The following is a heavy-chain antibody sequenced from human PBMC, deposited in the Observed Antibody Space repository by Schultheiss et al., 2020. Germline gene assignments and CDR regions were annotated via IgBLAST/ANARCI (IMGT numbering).Heavy chain of an antibody. CDR1: GFTFSSYG. CDR3: AKDYDLGIAVAGTTED. Sequence: GGSLRLSCAASGFTFSSYGMHWVRQAPGKGLEWVAVISYDGSNKYYADSVRGRFTISRDNSKNTLYLQMNSLRAEDTAVYYCAKDYDLGIAVAGTTEDWGRGTLVTVSS. J-gene: IGHJ4*02. V-gene: IGHV3-30*18. CDR2: ISYDGSNK. D-gene: IGHD6-19*01.